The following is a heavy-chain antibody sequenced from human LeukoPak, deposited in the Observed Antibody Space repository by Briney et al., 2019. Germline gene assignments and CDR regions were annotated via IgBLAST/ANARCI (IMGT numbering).Heavy chain of an antibody. J-gene: IGHJ4*02. V-gene: IGHV3-53*01. CDR1: GFTFSNNY. D-gene: IGHD3-10*01. CDR3: ARDPFTGADF. CDR2: IDSGGNT. Sequence: GGSLRLSCRASGFTFSNNYMSWVRQAPGKGLECVSVIDSGGNTYYGDSVKGRFTISRDNSKNMLYLQMNSLRAEDTAVYYCARDPFTGADFWGQGILVTVSS.